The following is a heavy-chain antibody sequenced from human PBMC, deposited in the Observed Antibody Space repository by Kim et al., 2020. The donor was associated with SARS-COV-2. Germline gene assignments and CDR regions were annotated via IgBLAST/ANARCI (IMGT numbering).Heavy chain of an antibody. Sequence: SVRGRFTISRDNAQKSLYLQMNSLRAEDTAVYYCARGALLWFGELLGSFDYWGQGTLVTVSS. CDR3: ARGALLWFGELLGSFDY. D-gene: IGHD3-10*01. V-gene: IGHV3-11*06. J-gene: IGHJ4*02.